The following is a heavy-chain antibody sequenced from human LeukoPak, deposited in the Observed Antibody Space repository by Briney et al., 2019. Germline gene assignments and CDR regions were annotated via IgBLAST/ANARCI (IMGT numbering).Heavy chain of an antibody. D-gene: IGHD2-2*01. CDR3: ARALYHTFDY. J-gene: IGHJ4*02. CDR2: ISANNNNT. Sequence: GASVKVSCKASGGTFSSYAISWVRQAPGQGLERMGWISANNNNTDNVQKLQGRVTMTTDTSTSTAYMELRSLRSDDTAVYYCARALYHTFDYWGQGTLVTVSS. CDR1: GGTFSSYA. V-gene: IGHV1-18*01.